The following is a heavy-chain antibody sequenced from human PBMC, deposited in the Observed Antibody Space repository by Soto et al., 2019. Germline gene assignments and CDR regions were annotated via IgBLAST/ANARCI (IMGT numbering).Heavy chain of an antibody. CDR3: AKDFVPNYASYYYYGMDV. V-gene: IGHV3-30*18. J-gene: IGHJ6*02. D-gene: IGHD1-7*01. CDR2: ISYDGSNK. CDR1: GFTFSSYV. Sequence: GGSLRLSCAASGFTFSSYVMHWVRQSPGKGLEWVAVISYDGSNKYYADSVKGRFTISRDNSKNTLYLQMNSLRAEDTAVYYCAKDFVPNYASYYYYGMDVWGQGTTVTVSS.